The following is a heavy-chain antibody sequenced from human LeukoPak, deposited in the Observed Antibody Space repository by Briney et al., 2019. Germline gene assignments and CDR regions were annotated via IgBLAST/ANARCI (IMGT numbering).Heavy chain of an antibody. J-gene: IGHJ4*02. CDR1: GYSVSSGYY. Sequence: PSETLSLTCTVSGYSVSSGYYWGWIRQPPGQGLEWIGSMHHSGSYYYNPSLKSRVTISLDTSKNQFSLKLTSVTAADTAVYYCARARSRRGYYDSSGYYSFRAFDIWGQGTLVTVSS. D-gene: IGHD3-22*01. V-gene: IGHV4-38-2*02. CDR2: MHHSGSY. CDR3: ARARSRRGYYDSSGYYSFRAFDI.